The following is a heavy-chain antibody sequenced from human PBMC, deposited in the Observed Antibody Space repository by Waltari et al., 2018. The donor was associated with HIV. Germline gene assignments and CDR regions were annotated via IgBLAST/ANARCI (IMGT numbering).Heavy chain of an antibody. D-gene: IGHD3-10*01. CDR1: GFTSRSYW. V-gene: IGHV3-74*01. CDR2: IHSDGSST. J-gene: IGHJ6*02. Sequence: EVQLMESGGGLVQPGGSLRLSCAASGFTSRSYWMHWVRQAPGKGLVGVSRIHSDGSSTSYADFVKGRFTISRDNAKNTLYLEMNSLRAEDTAVYYCARREATVVRGVYYYGMDVWGQGTTVTVSS. CDR3: ARREATVVRGVYYYGMDV.